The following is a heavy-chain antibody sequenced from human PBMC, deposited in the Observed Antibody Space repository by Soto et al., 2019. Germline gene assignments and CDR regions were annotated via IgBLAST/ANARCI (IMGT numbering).Heavy chain of an antibody. CDR3: ARERSSGAYEI. V-gene: IGHV1-8*01. CDR1: GYTFTSYD. J-gene: IGHJ3*02. CDR2: MNPNSGNT. Sequence: QVQLVQSGAEVKKPGASVKVSCKTSGYTFTSYDINWVRQATGQGLEWMGWMNPNSGNTDYAQKFQGRVTMTRNTPISTAYMELSNLSYEDKAVYYHARERSSGAYEIWAQGTMVTVSS. D-gene: IGHD6-25*01.